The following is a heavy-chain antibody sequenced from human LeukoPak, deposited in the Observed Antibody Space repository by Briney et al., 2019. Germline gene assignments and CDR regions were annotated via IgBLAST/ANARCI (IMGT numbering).Heavy chain of an antibody. Sequence: QPGGSLRLSCAASGFTFSTYEMDWVRQAPGKGLEWISYIDSNSRTIHYADSVRGRFTISRDNAKNSLFLQMNSLRAEDTAVYYCARETPPPYYYDSSGYAHWGQGTLVTVSS. D-gene: IGHD3-22*01. CDR2: IDSNSRTI. V-gene: IGHV3-48*03. J-gene: IGHJ4*02. CDR1: GFTFSTYE. CDR3: ARETPPPYYYDSSGYAH.